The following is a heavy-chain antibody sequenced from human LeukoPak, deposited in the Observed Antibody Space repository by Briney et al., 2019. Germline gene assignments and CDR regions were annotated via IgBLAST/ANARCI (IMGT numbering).Heavy chain of an antibody. Sequence: ASVKVSCKASGGTFSNSAISWVRQAPGQGLEWMGWINPNSGGTNYAQKFQGRVTMTRDTSISTAHMELNRLTSDDTAVYYCAREAVALGWFDPWGQGTLVTVSS. J-gene: IGHJ5*02. V-gene: IGHV1-2*02. CDR2: INPNSGGT. CDR1: GGTFSNSA. D-gene: IGHD6-19*01. CDR3: AREAVALGWFDP.